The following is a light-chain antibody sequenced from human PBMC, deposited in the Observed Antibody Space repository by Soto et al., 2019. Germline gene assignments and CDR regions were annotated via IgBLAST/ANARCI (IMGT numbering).Light chain of an antibody. Sequence: DIQMTQSPSSLSASVGDRVTITCRASETIDTYLNWYQQKPGKDPRLLIYFASSLQSGVPVRVSGSGSGTEFTLTISSLQREDVETYVCQQDYNFPRTFGLGTKLEIK. CDR1: ETIDTY. V-gene: IGKV1-39*01. CDR3: QQDYNFPRT. J-gene: IGKJ2*02. CDR2: FAS.